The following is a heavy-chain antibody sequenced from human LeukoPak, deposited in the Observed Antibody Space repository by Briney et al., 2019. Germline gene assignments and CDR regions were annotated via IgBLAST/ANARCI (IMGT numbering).Heavy chain of an antibody. CDR2: IIPIFGTA. J-gene: IGHJ4*02. V-gene: IGHV1-69*13. D-gene: IGHD2-15*01. CDR3: AALKYCSGGSCYPTPLDY. CDR1: GYTFTSYA. Sequence: ASVKVSCKASGYTFTSYAISWVRQAPGQGLEWMGGIIPIFGTANYAQKFQGRVTITADESTSTAYMELSSLRSEDTAVYYCAALKYCSGGSCYPTPLDYWGQGTLVTVSS.